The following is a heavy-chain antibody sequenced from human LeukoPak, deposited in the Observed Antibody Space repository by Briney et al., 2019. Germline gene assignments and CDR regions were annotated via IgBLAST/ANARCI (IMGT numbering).Heavy chain of an antibody. Sequence: GGSLRLSCAASGYTFSDFSVNWVRQAPGKGLEWVSSISVRSNYRYYADSVRGRFSISRDDARNSLYLQMNSLRAEDTAVYYCVRLRRNSDRSGFYYYYDYWVQGTLVTVSS. CDR2: ISVRSNYR. D-gene: IGHD3-22*01. J-gene: IGHJ4*02. CDR3: VRLRRNSDRSGFYYYYDY. CDR1: GYTFSDFS. V-gene: IGHV3-21*01.